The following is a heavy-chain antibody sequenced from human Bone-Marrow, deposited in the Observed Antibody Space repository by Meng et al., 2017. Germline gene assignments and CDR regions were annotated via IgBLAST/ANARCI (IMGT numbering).Heavy chain of an antibody. D-gene: IGHD2-21*01. CDR2: MYHSGTT. CDR1: GGSISSSKW. CDR3: AREGRSHQVGVSVY. J-gene: IGHJ4*02. V-gene: IGHV4-4*02. Sequence: QVQLQESGPGLVKPSGNLSLTCAVSGGSISSSKWWNWVRQPPGKGLEWIGEMYHSGTTSYNPSLKSRSTISVDKSKNQFSLKLSSVTAADTAVYYCAREGRSHQVGVSVYWGQGNLVTVSS.